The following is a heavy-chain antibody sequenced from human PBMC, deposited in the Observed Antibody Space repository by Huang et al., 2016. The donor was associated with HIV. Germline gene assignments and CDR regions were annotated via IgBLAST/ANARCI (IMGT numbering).Heavy chain of an antibody. CDR1: GGSISSSSYY. CDR3: ARHGRVAGHYYNNMDV. J-gene: IGHJ6*02. CDR2: IYYSGNT. V-gene: IGHV4-39*01. Sequence: LQLQESGPGLVKSSETLSLICTVSGGSISSSSYYWGWIRQPPGTGPEWIGRIYYSGNTYYNPPLKSRVTISVDTSKNQFSLKVNSVTAADTAVYYCARHGRVAGHYYNNMDVWGRGTTVTVSS. D-gene: IGHD6-19*01.